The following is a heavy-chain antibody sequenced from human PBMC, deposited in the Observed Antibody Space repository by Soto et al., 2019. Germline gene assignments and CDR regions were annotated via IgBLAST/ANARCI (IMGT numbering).Heavy chain of an antibody. CDR2: ISGSGGST. Sequence: GGSLRLSCAASGFTFSTYAISWVRQAPGKGLEWVSAISGSGGSTYYADSVKGRFTISRDNSKNTLYLQMNSLRAEDSAVYYCAKDNGYSSGWKDYWGQGTLVTVSS. J-gene: IGHJ4*02. V-gene: IGHV3-23*01. D-gene: IGHD6-19*01. CDR1: GFTFSTYA. CDR3: AKDNGYSSGWKDY.